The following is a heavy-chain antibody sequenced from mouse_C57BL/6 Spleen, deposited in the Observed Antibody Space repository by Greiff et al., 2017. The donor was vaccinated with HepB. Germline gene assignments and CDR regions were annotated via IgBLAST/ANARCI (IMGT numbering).Heavy chain of an antibody. V-gene: IGHV1-64*01. D-gene: IGHD1-1*01. CDR3: ARYGSRAWFAY. J-gene: IGHJ3*01. Sequence: QVQLKQPGAELVKPGASVKLSCKASGYTFTSYWMHWVKQRPGQGLEWIGMIHPNSGSTNYNEKFKSKATLTVDKSSSTAYMQLSSLTSEDSAVYYCARYGSRAWFAYWGQGTLVTVSA. CDR1: GYTFTSYW. CDR2: IHPNSGST.